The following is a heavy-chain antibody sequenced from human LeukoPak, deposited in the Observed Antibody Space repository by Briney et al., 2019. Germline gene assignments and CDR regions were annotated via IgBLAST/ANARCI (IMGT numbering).Heavy chain of an antibody. Sequence: SETLSLTCTVSGGSVSSGSYYWSWIRQPPGKGLEWIGYIYYSGSTNYNPSLKSRVTISVDTSKNQFSLKLSSVTAADTAVYYCARGQQWLGAEYFQHWGQGTLVTVSS. D-gene: IGHD6-19*01. CDR1: GGSVSSGSYY. V-gene: IGHV4-61*01. CDR3: ARGQQWLGAEYFQH. J-gene: IGHJ1*01. CDR2: IYYSGST.